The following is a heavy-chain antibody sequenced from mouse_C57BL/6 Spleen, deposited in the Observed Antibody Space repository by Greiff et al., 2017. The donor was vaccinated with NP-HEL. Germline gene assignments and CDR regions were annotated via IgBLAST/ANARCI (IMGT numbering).Heavy chain of an antibody. Sequence: VQLQQSGPELVKPGASVKISCKASGYSFTDYNMNWVKQSNGKSLEWIGVINPNYGTTSYNQKFKGKATLTVDQSSSTAYMQLNSLTSVDSAVYYCEKSDGYGYYFDYWGQGTTLTVSS. V-gene: IGHV1-39*01. CDR2: INPNYGTT. J-gene: IGHJ2*01. CDR1: GYSFTDYN. D-gene: IGHD2-2*01. CDR3: EKSDGYGYYFDY.